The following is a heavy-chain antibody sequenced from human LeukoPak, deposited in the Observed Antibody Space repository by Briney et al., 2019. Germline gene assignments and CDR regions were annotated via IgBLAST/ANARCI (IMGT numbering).Heavy chain of an antibody. V-gene: IGHV4-34*01. D-gene: IGHD1-7*01. CDR3: ARDRTGTTGVWFDP. Sequence: SETLSLTCAVYGGSFSGYYWSWIRQPPGKGLEWIGEINHSGSTNYNPSLKSRVTISVDTSKNQFSLKLSSVTAADTAVYYCARDRTGTTGVWFDPWGQGTLVTVSS. CDR2: INHSGST. CDR1: GGSFSGYY. J-gene: IGHJ5*02.